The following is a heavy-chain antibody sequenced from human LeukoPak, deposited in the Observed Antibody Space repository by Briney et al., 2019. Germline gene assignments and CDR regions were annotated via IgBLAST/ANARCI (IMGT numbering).Heavy chain of an antibody. D-gene: IGHD7-27*01. V-gene: IGHV3-23*01. J-gene: IGHJ3*02. CDR3: ANRRLGRGAFDI. CDR2: ISGPDEST. CDR1: GFTFSSYD. Sequence: GGSLRLSCAASGFTFSSYDMSWIRQAPGKGLEWVSEISGPDESTKYVDSVKGRFTISRDNSKNTLYLLLNSLRVDDTAVYYCANRRLGRGAFDIWGQGTMVTVSS.